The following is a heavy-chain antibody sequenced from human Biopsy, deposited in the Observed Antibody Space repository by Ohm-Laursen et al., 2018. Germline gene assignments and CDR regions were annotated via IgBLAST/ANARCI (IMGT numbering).Heavy chain of an antibody. CDR1: GVTLSGYS. V-gene: IGHV3-48*04. J-gene: IGHJ3*01. CDR2: IYGGGNPV. D-gene: IGHD1-26*01. Sequence: SLRLSCSASGVTLSGYSMNWVRQAPGKGMGWISYIYGGGNPVSYADSVKGRFTISRDNAHNSLYLHMNSLRAEDTAVYYCARLNSGTYDASDLWGQGTMVIVSS. CDR3: ARLNSGTYDASDL.